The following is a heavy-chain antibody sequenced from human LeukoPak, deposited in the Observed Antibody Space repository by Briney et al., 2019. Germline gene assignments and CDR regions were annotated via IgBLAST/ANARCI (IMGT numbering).Heavy chain of an antibody. V-gene: IGHV3-13*01. Sequence: GGSLRLSCAASGFTFSSYDMHWVRQATGKGLEWASAIGTAGDTYYPGSVKGRFTISRENAKNSLYLQMNSLRAGDTAVYYCARGRGAAGPFDYWGQGTLVTVSS. CDR2: IGTAGDT. CDR1: GFTFSSYD. CDR3: ARGRGAAGPFDY. D-gene: IGHD6-13*01. J-gene: IGHJ4*02.